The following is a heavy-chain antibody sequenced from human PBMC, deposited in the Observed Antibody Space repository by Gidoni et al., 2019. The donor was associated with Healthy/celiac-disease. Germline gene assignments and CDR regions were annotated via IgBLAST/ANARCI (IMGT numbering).Heavy chain of an antibody. V-gene: IGHV4-31*03. CDR1: GCSISRGGYY. J-gene: IGHJ6*02. Sequence: QVPLQESGPGLVKPSQTLSLTRTVSGCSISRGGYYWSWIRQHTGKGLEWIGYIYYSGSTYYNPSLKSRVTISVDTSKNQFSLKLSSVTAADTAVYYCARDHYGDYGMDFWGQGTTVTVSS. CDR3: ARDHYGDYGMDF. CDR2: IYYSGST. D-gene: IGHD4-17*01.